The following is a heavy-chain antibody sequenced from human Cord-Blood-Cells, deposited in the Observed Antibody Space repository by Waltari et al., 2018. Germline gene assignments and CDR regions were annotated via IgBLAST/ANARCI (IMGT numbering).Heavy chain of an antibody. Sequence: EVQLVESGGGLVKPGGSRRLSCAASGSTFSSYSMNSVRQAPGKGLEWVSSISSSSSYIYYADSVKGRFTISRDNAKNSLYLQMNSLRAEDTAVYYCASKLTGDSAFDIWGQGTMVTVSS. D-gene: IGHD7-27*01. CDR2: ISSSSSYI. CDR3: ASKLTGDSAFDI. J-gene: IGHJ3*02. CDR1: GSTFSSYS. V-gene: IGHV3-21*01.